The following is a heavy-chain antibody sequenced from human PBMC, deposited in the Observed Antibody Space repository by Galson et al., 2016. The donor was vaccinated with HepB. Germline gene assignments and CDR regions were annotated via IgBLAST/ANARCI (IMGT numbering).Heavy chain of an antibody. CDR2: IKSKTDGGTT. CDR1: GFTFSNAW. J-gene: IGHJ4*02. D-gene: IGHD2-2*01. CDR3: TTDQIPAAILDLGRGLFDY. Sequence: SLRLSCAASGFTFSNAWMSWVRQAPGKGLEWVGRIKSKTDGGTTDYSAPVKGRFTISRDDSKNTLYLQMNSLKTEDTAVYYCTTDQIPAAILDLGRGLFDYWGQGTLVTVSS. V-gene: IGHV3-15*01.